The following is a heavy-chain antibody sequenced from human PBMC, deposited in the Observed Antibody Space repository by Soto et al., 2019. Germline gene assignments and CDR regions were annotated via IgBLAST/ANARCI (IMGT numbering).Heavy chain of an antibody. CDR1: GFTFSSYS. V-gene: IGHV3-21*01. Sequence: GGSLRLSCAASGFTFSSYSMNWVRQAPGKGLEWVSSISSSSSYIYYADSVKGRFTISRDNAKNSLYLQMNSLRAEDTAVYYCASDDYGDYPSYYYYYMDVWGKGTTVTVSS. CDR2: ISSSSSYI. D-gene: IGHD4-17*01. J-gene: IGHJ6*03. CDR3: ASDDYGDYPSYYYYYMDV.